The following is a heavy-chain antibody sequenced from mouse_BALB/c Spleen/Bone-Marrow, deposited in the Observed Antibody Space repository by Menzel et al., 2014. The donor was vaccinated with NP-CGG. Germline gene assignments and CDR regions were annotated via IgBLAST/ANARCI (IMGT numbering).Heavy chain of an antibody. Sequence: QVQLQQSGAELMKPGASVKISCKATGYTFSNYWIEWVKQRPGHGLEWIGEILPGSGSTIYNEKFKGKATFTADTSSNTAYMQLSSLTSEDSAVYYCARPRRYDGPMDYWGQGTSVTVSS. CDR2: ILPGSGST. CDR1: GYTFSNYW. J-gene: IGHJ4*01. CDR3: ARPRRYDGPMDY. V-gene: IGHV1-9*01. D-gene: IGHD2-14*01.